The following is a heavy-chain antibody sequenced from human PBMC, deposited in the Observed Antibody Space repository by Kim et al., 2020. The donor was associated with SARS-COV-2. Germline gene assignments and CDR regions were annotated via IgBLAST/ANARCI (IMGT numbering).Heavy chain of an antibody. J-gene: IGHJ4*02. D-gene: IGHD2-15*01. V-gene: IGHV3-23*01. CDR3: AKDQSGEGYCSGGSCTGVDY. Sequence: GRFTISRYNAKNTLYLQMNSLRAEDTAVYYCAKDQSGEGYCSGGSCTGVDYWGQGTLVTVSS.